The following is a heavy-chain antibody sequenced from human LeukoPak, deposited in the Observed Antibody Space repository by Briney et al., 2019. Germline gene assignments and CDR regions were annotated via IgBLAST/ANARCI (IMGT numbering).Heavy chain of an antibody. D-gene: IGHD2-15*01. J-gene: IGHJ6*02. V-gene: IGHV1-46*01. Sequence: ASVKVSCKASGYTFTSYYMHWVRQAPGQGLEWMGIINPSGGSTSYAQKFQGRVTMTRDTSTSTVYMELSSLRSEDTAVYYCARSWVVAPPSSGMDAWGQGTTVTVSS. CDR3: ARSWVVAPPSSGMDA. CDR2: INPSGGST. CDR1: GYTFTSYY.